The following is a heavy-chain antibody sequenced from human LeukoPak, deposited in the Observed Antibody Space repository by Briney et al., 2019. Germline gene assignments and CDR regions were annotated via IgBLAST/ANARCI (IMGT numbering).Heavy chain of an antibody. J-gene: IGHJ4*02. CDR3: ARSPEITIFEMDYFDY. CDR1: GYTFTGYY. CDR2: INPNSGGT. Sequence: ASVKVSCKASGYTFTGYYMHWVRQAPGQGLEWMGWINPNSGGTNYAQKFQGRVTMTRDTSISTAYMELSRLRSDDTAVYYCARSPEITIFEMDYFDYWGQGTLVTVSS. V-gene: IGHV1-2*02. D-gene: IGHD3-3*01.